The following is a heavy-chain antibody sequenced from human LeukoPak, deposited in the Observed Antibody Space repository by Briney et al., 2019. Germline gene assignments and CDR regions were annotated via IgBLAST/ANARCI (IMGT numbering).Heavy chain of an antibody. D-gene: IGHD3-22*01. CDR2: ISYDGSNK. CDR3: ANLGPVGYYDSSGYSDKYYFDY. Sequence: GGSLRLSCAASGFTFSSYGMHWVRQAPGKGLEWVAVISYDGSNKYYADSVKGRFTISRDNSKNTLYLQMNSLRAEDTAVYYCANLGPVGYYDSSGYSDKYYFDYWGQGTLVTVSS. J-gene: IGHJ4*02. V-gene: IGHV3-30*18. CDR1: GFTFSSYG.